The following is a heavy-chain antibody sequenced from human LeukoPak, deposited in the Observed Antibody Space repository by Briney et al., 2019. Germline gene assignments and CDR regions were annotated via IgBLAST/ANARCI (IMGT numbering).Heavy chain of an antibody. V-gene: IGHV3-30-3*01. CDR1: GFTFSSYA. CDR3: ARGRSPGWHLDAFDI. J-gene: IGHJ3*02. Sequence: PGGSLRLSCAASGFTFSSYAMHWVRQAPGKGLEWVAVISYDGSNKYYADSVKGRFTISRDDSKNTLYLQMNSLRAEDTAVYYCARGRSPGWHLDAFDIWGQGTMVTVSS. CDR2: ISYDGSNK. D-gene: IGHD6-19*01.